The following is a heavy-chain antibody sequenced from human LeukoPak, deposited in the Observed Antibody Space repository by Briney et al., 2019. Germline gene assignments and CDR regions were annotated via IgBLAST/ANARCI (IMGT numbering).Heavy chain of an antibody. CDR3: ARGPTRTDPRWRNHYYYMDV. J-gene: IGHJ6*03. V-gene: IGHV4-59*11. Sequence: SETLSLTCTVSGGSISNHFWSWIRQPPGKGLEWIGNIYYSGSTNYNPSLMSRVTTSVDTSKNQVSLKLSSVTAADTALYYCARGPTRTDPRWRNHYYYMDVWGKGTTVTVSS. CDR1: GGSISNHF. D-gene: IGHD1-14*01. CDR2: IYYSGST.